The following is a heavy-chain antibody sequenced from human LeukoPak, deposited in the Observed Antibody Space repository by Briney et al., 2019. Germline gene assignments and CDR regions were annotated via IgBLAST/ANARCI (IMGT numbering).Heavy chain of an antibody. J-gene: IGHJ6*03. V-gene: IGHV1-18*01. CDR3: ARTPGYYYYMDV. Sequence: GGPVKVSCKASGYTFTNYGISWVRQAPGQGLEWMGRISAYNGNTNYAQKLQGRVTITTDESTSTAYMELSSLRSEDTAVYYCARTPGYYYYMDVWGKGTTVTVSS. CDR2: ISAYNGNT. CDR1: GYTFTNYG.